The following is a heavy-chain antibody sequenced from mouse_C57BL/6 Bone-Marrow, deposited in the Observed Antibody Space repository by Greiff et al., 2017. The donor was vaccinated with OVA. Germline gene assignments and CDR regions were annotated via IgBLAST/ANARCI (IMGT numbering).Heavy chain of an antibody. D-gene: IGHD1-2*01. J-gene: IGHJ2*01. CDR3: ARHYYVFDY. CDR2: INYDGSST. CDR1: GFTFSDYY. V-gene: IGHV5-16*01. Sequence: DVKLVESEGGLVQPGSSMKLSCTASGFTFSDYYMAWVRQVPEKGLEWVANINYDGSSTYYLDSLKSRFIISRDNAKNILYLQMSSLKSEDTATYYCARHYYVFDYWGQGTTLTVSS.